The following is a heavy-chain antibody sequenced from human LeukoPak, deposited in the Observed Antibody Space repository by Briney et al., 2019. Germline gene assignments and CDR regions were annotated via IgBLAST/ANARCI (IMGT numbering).Heavy chain of an antibody. J-gene: IGHJ4*02. V-gene: IGHV4-34*01. CDR3: ARQAGALRFLGFFDY. Sequence: SETLSLTCAVYGESFSGYYWSWIRQPPGKGLEWIGEINHSGSTNYNPSLKSRVTISVDTSKNQFSLKLSSVTAADTAVYYCARQAGALRFLGFFDYWGQGTLVTVSS. CDR2: INHSGST. CDR1: GESFSGYY. D-gene: IGHD3-3*01.